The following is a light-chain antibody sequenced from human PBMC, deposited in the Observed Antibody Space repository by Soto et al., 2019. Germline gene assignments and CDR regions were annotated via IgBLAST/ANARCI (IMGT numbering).Light chain of an antibody. Sequence: EIVLTQSPGTLSLSPGERATLSCRASQSVSSSYLAWYQQKPGQAPRLLIYGASSRATGIPDRFSGSGSGTDFTLTISSLEPEDFAVYYCQQYCSSPFPFGPGTKVDIK. J-gene: IGKJ3*01. CDR1: QSVSSSY. V-gene: IGKV3-20*01. CDR2: GAS. CDR3: QQYCSSPFP.